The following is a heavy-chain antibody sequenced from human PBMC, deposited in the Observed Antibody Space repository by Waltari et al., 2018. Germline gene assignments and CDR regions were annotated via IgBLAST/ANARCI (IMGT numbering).Heavy chain of an antibody. CDR3: ARPSGTGDPYDAFDI. Sequence: EVQLVQSGAEVKKPGESLKISCKGSGYSFTSYWIGWVRQMPGKGLEWMVIIYPGDSDTRYSPSFQGQVTISADQYISTAYLQWSSLKASDTAMYYCARPSGTGDPYDAFDIWGQGTMVTVSS. D-gene: IGHD7-27*01. CDR2: IYPGDSDT. CDR1: GYSFTSYW. V-gene: IGHV5-51*03. J-gene: IGHJ3*02.